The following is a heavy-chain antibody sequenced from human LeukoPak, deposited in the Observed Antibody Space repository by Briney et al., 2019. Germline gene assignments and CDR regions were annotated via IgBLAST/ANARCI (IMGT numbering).Heavy chain of an antibody. CDR2: IYYISNT. J-gene: IGHJ4*02. V-gene: IGHV4-61*08. Sequence: TSETLSLTCTVSGASVGSAGYYWSWIRQPPGGGLEWIGYIYYISNTNYNPSLRSRVTMSVDPSKNQFSLKPNSVTAADTAVYYCARTQSQSGSYRYYFGYWGQGTLVTVSS. CDR1: GASVGSAGYY. D-gene: IGHD1-26*01. CDR3: ARTQSQSGSYRYYFGY.